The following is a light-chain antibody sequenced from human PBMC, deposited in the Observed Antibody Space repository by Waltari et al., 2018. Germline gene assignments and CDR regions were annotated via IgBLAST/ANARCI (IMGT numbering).Light chain of an antibody. J-gene: IGKJ2*01. V-gene: IGKV3-11*01. CDR1: QSVSSY. CDR3: QQRGNWPPYT. CDR2: DAS. Sequence: EIVLTQSPATLSLSPGERANISCRASQSVSSYLAWYQQKPGQAPRLLMYDASNRATGIPARFSGSGSGTDFTLTISSLEPEDFAVYYCQQRGNWPPYTFGQGTKLEIK.